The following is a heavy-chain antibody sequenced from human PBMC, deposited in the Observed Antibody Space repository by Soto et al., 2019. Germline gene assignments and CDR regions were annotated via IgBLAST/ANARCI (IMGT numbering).Heavy chain of an antibody. V-gene: IGHV4-39*06. D-gene: IGHD3-9*01. CDR2: IFYDGYT. J-gene: IGHJ4*02. CDR1: GDSISGSPYF. CDR3: AHKGPEDWPLDY. Sequence: SETLSLTCTVSGDSISGSPYFWGWIRQPPGKRLEWIGSIFYDGYTLYTPSLRSRVTISVDTSKNQVVLTMANMDPMDTGTYYCAHKGPEDWPLDYWGQGTLVTVSS.